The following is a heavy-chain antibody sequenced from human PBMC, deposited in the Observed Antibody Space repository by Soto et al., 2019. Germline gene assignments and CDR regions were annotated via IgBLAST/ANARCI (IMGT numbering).Heavy chain of an antibody. Sequence: ASVKVSCKASGYTFTGYYMHCVRQAPGQGLEWMGWINPNSGGTNYAQKFQGWVTMTRDTSISTAYMELSRLRSDDTAVYYCARATNYYDSSGYSRTFDYWGQGTLVTVSS. CDR2: INPNSGGT. D-gene: IGHD3-22*01. J-gene: IGHJ4*02. CDR1: GYTFTGYY. CDR3: ARATNYYDSSGYSRTFDY. V-gene: IGHV1-2*04.